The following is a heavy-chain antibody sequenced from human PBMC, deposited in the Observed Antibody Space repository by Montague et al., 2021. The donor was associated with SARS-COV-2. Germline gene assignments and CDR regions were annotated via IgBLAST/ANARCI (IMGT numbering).Heavy chain of an antibody. Sequence: CAISGDSVSSNSAAWNWIRQSPSRGLEWLGRTYYRSKWYNDYAVSAKSRITINPDTSKNRFSLQLNSVTPEDTAVYYCARGGWGAPGTGRLFDYWGQGTLVTVSS. J-gene: IGHJ4*02. CDR2: TYYRSKWYN. CDR3: ARGGWGAPGTGRLFDY. V-gene: IGHV6-1*01. D-gene: IGHD3-10*01. CDR1: GDSVSSNSAA.